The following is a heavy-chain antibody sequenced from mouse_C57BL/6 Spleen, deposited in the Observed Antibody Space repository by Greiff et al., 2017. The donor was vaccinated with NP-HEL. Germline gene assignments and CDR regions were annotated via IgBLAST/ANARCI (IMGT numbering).Heavy chain of an antibody. V-gene: IGHV1-14*01. CDR1: GYTFTSYV. Sequence: EVKLQESGPELVKPGASVKMSCKASGYTFTSYVMHWVKQKPGQGLEWIGYIYPYNDGTKYNEKFKGKATLTSDKSSSTAYMELSSLTSEDSAVYYCARGGYYVYWYFDVWGTGTTVTVSS. D-gene: IGHD2-3*01. J-gene: IGHJ1*03. CDR3: ARGGYYVYWYFDV. CDR2: IYPYNDGT.